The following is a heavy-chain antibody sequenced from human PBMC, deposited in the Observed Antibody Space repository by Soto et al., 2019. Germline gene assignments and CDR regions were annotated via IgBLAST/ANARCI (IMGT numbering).Heavy chain of an antibody. V-gene: IGHV3-30-3*01. CDR3: ARDRSSTYYYYGMDL. CDR1: GFSFSRHG. J-gene: IGHJ6*02. CDR2: ISYDGSNQ. D-gene: IGHD6-19*01. Sequence: GGSLRLSCAASGFSFSRHGMHWVRQAPGKGLEWVAVISYDGSNQDYADSVKGRFSISRDNSKDTVYLQMNSLRVGDSAVYYCARDRSSTYYYYGMDLWGQGTTVTVSS.